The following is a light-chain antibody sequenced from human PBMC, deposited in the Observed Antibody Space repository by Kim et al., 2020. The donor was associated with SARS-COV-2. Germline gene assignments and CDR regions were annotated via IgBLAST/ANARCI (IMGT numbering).Light chain of an antibody. CDR3: NSRGSNDNVL. CDR1: SLRSYY. CDR2: GKN. Sequence: VALEQTVRITCQGDSLRSYYATWYQQKPGQAPIVVIYGKNNRPSGIPDRFSGSSSGDTASLTITGTQAGDEADYYCNSRGSNDNVLFGGGTQLTVL. J-gene: IGLJ2*01. V-gene: IGLV3-19*01.